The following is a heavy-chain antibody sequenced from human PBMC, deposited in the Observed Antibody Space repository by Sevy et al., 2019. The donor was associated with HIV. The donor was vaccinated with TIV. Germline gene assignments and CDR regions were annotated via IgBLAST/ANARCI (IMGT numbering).Heavy chain of an antibody. V-gene: IGHV1-8*01. Sequence: ASVKVSCRTSGYSFTSYDIHWVRQATGQGLEWMGRMSAKSGNTGYAQKLQGRVTMTRDTSISTAYMELSSLRSEDTAVYYCARWWGTSYYYYYAMDVWGQGTTVTVSS. CDR1: GYSFTSYD. J-gene: IGHJ6*02. D-gene: IGHD2-8*02. CDR2: MSAKSGNT. CDR3: ARWWGTSYYYYYAMDV.